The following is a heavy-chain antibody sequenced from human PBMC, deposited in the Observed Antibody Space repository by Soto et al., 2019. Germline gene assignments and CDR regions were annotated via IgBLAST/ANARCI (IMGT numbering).Heavy chain of an antibody. Sequence: PSETLSLTCTVSGGSISSSSYYWGCIRQPPGKGLEWIGSIYYSGSTYYNPSLKSRVTISVDTSKNQFSLKLSSVTAADTAVYYCAREVVPAAMPYYYYYMDVWGKGTTVTVSS. D-gene: IGHD2-2*01. J-gene: IGHJ6*03. V-gene: IGHV4-39*02. CDR1: GGSISSSSYY. CDR3: AREVVPAAMPYYYYYMDV. CDR2: IYYSGST.